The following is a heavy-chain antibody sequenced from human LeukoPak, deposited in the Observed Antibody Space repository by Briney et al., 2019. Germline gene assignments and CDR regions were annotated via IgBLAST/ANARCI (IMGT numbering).Heavy chain of an antibody. Sequence: ASVKVSCKASGYTFTSYYMHWVRQAPGQGPEWMGIINPSGGSTSYAQKFQGRVTMTRDMSTSTVYMELSSLRSEDTAVYYCARVGDGYAYFDYWGQGTLVTVSS. CDR2: INPSGGST. CDR3: ARVGDGYAYFDY. V-gene: IGHV1-46*01. J-gene: IGHJ4*02. CDR1: GYTFTSYY. D-gene: IGHD5-24*01.